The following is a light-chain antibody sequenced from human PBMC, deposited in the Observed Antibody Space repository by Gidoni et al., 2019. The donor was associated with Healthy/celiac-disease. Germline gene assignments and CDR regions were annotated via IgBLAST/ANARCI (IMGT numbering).Light chain of an antibody. CDR3: QQYYSTRT. J-gene: IGKJ1*01. Sequence: DIVMTQSPDSLAVSLGERATINCKSSQSVLYSSNNKNYLAWYQQKPGQPPKLLIYWASNRESGVPDRFSGSGSGTDFTLTISSLQAEDVAVYYCQQYYSTRTFXQXTKVEIK. CDR1: QSVLYSSNNKNY. V-gene: IGKV4-1*01. CDR2: WAS.